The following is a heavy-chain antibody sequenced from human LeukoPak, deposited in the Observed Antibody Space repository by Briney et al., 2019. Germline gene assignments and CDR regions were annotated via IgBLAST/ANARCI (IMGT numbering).Heavy chain of an antibody. Sequence: SETLSLTCNVSNGSISNDYWLWVRQPPGKGLEWTAYIDYSGYTDYNPSVKSRVTTSIDTSKSQFTLHLRSVSAADTAIYYCATCAPNRYWLAPWGQGILVTVSS. V-gene: IGHV4-59*08. CDR1: NGSISNDY. CDR3: ATCAPNRYWLAP. J-gene: IGHJ5*02. CDR2: IDYSGYT.